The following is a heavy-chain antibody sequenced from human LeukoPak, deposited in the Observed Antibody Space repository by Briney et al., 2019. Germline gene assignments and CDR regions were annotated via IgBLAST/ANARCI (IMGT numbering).Heavy chain of an antibody. D-gene: IGHD3-16*01. CDR3: ARVRGLVDY. Sequence: SETLSLTCAVYGGSFSGYYWSWIRQPPGKGLEWIGEINHSGSTNYNPSLKSRVTISVDTSKNQFSLKPSSVTAADTAVYYCARVRGLVDYWGQGTLVTVSS. V-gene: IGHV4-34*01. CDR1: GGSFSGYY. CDR2: INHSGST. J-gene: IGHJ4*02.